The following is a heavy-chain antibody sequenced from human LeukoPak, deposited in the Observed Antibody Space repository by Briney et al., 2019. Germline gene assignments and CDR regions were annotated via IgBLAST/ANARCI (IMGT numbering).Heavy chain of an antibody. D-gene: IGHD3-9*01. J-gene: IGHJ4*02. CDR2: ISGYNGNT. Sequence: GASVKVSCKASGYTLTSYGISWVRQAPGQGLEWMGWISGYNGNTNYAQKLQGRVTMTTDTSTSTAYMELWSLRSDDTAVYYCARDYLYDFLTGYYSDYWGQGTLVTVSS. CDR1: GYTLTSYG. CDR3: ARDYLYDFLTGYYSDY. V-gene: IGHV1-18*04.